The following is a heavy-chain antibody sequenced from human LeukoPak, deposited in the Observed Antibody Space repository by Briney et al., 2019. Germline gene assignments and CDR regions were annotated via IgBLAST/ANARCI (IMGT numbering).Heavy chain of an antibody. CDR1: GFTVSSNY. CDR3: ASSSSSWYWDY. CDR2: IYSGGST. V-gene: IGHV3-53*01. D-gene: IGHD6-13*01. Sequence: PGGSLRLSCAASGFTVSSNYMSWVRQAPGKGLEWVSIIYSGGSTYYADSVKGRFTISRDNSKNTLYLQMNSLRAEDTAVYYCASSSSSWYWDYWGQGTLVTVSS. J-gene: IGHJ4*02.